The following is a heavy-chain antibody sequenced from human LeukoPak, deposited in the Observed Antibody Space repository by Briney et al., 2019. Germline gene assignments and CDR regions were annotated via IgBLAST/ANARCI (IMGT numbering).Heavy chain of an antibody. CDR1: GYTFTSYG. CDR2: ISAYNGNT. D-gene: IGHD6-13*01. J-gene: IGHJ4*02. V-gene: IGHV1-18*01. CDR3: ARTPSSHRRWANFDY. Sequence: ASVTVSCKASGYTFTSYGISWVRQAPGQGLEGMGWISAYNGNTNYAQKLQGRVTMTTDTSTSTAYMELRSLRSDDTAVYYCARTPSSHRRWANFDYWGQGTLVTVSS.